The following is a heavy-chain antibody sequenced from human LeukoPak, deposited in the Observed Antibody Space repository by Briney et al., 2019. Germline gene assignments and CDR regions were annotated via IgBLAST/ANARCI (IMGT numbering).Heavy chain of an antibody. J-gene: IGHJ4*02. Sequence: SETLSLTCTVSAGSVSSSSYYWGWIRQPPGKGLEWIGSIYHSGSTYYNPSLKSRVTISVDTSKNQFSLKLSSVAAADTAVYYCARLGPWEIDYFDYWGRGTLVTVSS. V-gene: IGHV4-39*07. CDR1: AGSVSSSSYY. D-gene: IGHD1-26*01. CDR2: IYHSGST. CDR3: ARLGPWEIDYFDY.